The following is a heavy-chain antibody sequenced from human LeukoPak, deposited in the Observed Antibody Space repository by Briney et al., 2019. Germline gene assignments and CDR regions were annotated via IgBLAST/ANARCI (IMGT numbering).Heavy chain of an antibody. Sequence: PSETLSLTCSVSGASISNYYWSWIRQPPGKGLEWIGYIYYSGSTNYNPSLKSRVTISIDTSKNQFSLKLSSVTAADTAVYYCARESSSWSRYWYFDLWGRGTLVTVPS. CDR2: IYYSGST. CDR1: GASISNYY. J-gene: IGHJ2*01. D-gene: IGHD6-13*01. V-gene: IGHV4-59*01. CDR3: ARESSSWSRYWYFDL.